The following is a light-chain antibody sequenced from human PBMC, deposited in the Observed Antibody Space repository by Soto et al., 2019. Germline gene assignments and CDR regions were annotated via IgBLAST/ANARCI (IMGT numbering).Light chain of an antibody. CDR1: QSVRSK. CDR2: GAS. V-gene: IGKV3-15*01. J-gene: IGKJ5*01. CDR3: QQYNNWPPIT. Sequence: EIVMTQSPATLSVSPVERATLSCRASQSVRSKVAWYQQKPGQAPRLLIYGASTRATGIPARFSGSGSGTEFTLTISSLQSEDFAVYYCQQYNNWPPITFGQGTRLEIK.